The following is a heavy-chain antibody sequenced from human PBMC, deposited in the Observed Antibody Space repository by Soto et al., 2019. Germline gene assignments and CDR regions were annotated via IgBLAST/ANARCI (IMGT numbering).Heavy chain of an antibody. CDR1: GLTFSSFE. CDR3: ATRSTDYYFY. J-gene: IGHJ4*02. D-gene: IGHD3-9*01. Sequence: GGSLRLSCAVSGLTFSSFEMDWVRQAAGKGPEWISYISRGATTTYYADSVRGRFTISRDDAENSVFLRMDSLRVEDTAIYFCATRSTDYYFYWGQGTLV. V-gene: IGHV3-48*03. CDR2: ISRGATTT.